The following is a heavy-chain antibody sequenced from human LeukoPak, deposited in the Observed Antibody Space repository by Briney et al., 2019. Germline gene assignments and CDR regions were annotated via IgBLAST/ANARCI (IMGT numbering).Heavy chain of an antibody. CDR3: AREAGYNYGQYYFDC. J-gene: IGHJ4*02. Sequence: SETLSLTCAVYGGSFNGYYWSWIRQPPGKGLEWIGEINHSGSTNYNPSLKSRVTISVDTSKNQFSLKLSSVTAADTAVYYCAREAGYNYGQYYFDCWGQGTLVTVSS. CDR1: GGSFNGYY. CDR2: INHSGST. V-gene: IGHV4-34*01. D-gene: IGHD5-18*01.